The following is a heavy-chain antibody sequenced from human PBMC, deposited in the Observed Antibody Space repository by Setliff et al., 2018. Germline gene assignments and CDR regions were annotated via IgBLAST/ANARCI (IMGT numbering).Heavy chain of an antibody. Sequence: GGSLRLSCAASGFTFSRYWMYWVRQVPGKGLVWVSRINPDGSITNYAYSVRGRFTISRDNAKNTLYLQMNSLRAEDTAVYYCARPLHIMGTSTAYAFDIWGQGTMVTVSS. J-gene: IGHJ3*02. CDR3: ARPLHIMGTSTAYAFDI. CDR1: GFTFSRYW. CDR2: INPDGSIT. D-gene: IGHD1-26*01. V-gene: IGHV3-74*01.